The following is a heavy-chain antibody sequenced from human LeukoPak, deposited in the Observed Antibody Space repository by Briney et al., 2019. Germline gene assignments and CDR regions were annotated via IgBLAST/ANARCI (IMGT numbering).Heavy chain of an antibody. CDR3: AKDRWFGDPTNFDY. CDR2: ISGSGGST. D-gene: IGHD3-10*01. J-gene: IGHJ4*02. Sequence: GGSLRLSCAASGFTFSSYAMSWARQAPGKGLEWVSAISGSGGSTYYADSVKGRFTISRDNSKNTLYLQMNSLRAEDTTVYYCAKDRWFGDPTNFDYWGQGTLVTVSS. CDR1: GFTFSSYA. V-gene: IGHV3-23*01.